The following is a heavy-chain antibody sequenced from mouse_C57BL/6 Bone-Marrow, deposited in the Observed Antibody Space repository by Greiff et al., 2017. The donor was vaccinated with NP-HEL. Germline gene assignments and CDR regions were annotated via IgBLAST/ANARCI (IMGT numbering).Heavy chain of an antibody. CDR3: TTLVYCYGSSPYYFDY. Sequence: EVKVVESGAELVRPGASVKLSCTASGFNIKDYYMHWVKQRPEQGLEWIGRIDPEDGDTEYAPKFQGKATMTADTSSNTAYLQLSSLTSEDTAVYYCTTLVYCYGSSPYYFDYWGQGTTLTVSS. D-gene: IGHD1-1*01. V-gene: IGHV14-1*01. J-gene: IGHJ2*01. CDR2: IDPEDGDT. CDR1: GFNIKDYY.